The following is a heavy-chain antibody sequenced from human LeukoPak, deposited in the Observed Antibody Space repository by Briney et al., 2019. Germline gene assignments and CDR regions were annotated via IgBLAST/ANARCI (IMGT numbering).Heavy chain of an antibody. CDR3: AKDGGPKTPGHCSTTTCYYYFGMDV. J-gene: IGHJ6*02. CDR1: GFTFDDYA. CDR2: ISWHSGNI. V-gene: IGHV3-9*01. D-gene: IGHD2-2*01. Sequence: PGRSLRLSCAASGFTFDDYAMHWVRQAPGKGLELVSTISWHSGNIVYADSVKCRFTISRDSANSSLYLQMNSLRAEDTALYYCAKDGGPKTPGHCSTTTCYYYFGMDVWGQGTTVTVSS.